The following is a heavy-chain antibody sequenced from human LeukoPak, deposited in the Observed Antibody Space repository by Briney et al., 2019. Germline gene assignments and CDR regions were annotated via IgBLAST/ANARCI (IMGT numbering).Heavy chain of an antibody. Sequence: SQTLSLTCPVSGGSISSGAYYWTSIRQHPGKGLEWIGYIYYSGSTYYNPSLKSRVTISVDTSKNQFSLNLSSVTAADMAVYYCAREDDYGDYLDYWGQGTLVTVSS. D-gene: IGHD4-17*01. CDR2: IYYSGST. CDR1: GGSISSGAYY. CDR3: AREDDYGDYLDY. V-gene: IGHV4-31*03. J-gene: IGHJ4*02.